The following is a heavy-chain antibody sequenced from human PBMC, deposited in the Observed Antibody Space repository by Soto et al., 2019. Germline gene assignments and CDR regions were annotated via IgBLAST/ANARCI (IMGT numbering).Heavy chain of an antibody. CDR2: IISIFGTA. CDR3: ARHVPAAGYYYGMDV. CDR1: GGTFSSYA. D-gene: IGHD2-2*01. Sequence: QVQLVQSGAEVKKPGSSVKVSCKASGGTFSSYAISWVRQAPGQGLEWMGGIISIFGTANYAQKFQGRVTITAAESTSKAYMELSSLRSEDTAVYYCARHVPAAGYYYGMDVWGQGTTVTVSS. J-gene: IGHJ6*02. V-gene: IGHV1-69*12.